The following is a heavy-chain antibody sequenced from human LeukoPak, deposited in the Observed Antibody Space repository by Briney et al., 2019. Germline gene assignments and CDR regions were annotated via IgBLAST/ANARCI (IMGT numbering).Heavy chain of an antibody. D-gene: IGHD2-2*01. Sequence: ASVKVSCKASGYTFTGYYMHWVRQAPGQGLEWMGWINPNSGGTNYAQKFQGRVTMTRDTSISTAYMELSRLRSDDTAVYYCARGAGYCSSTSCYAAFFDYWGQGTLVTVSS. CDR1: GYTFTGYY. CDR2: INPNSGGT. V-gene: IGHV1-2*02. J-gene: IGHJ4*02. CDR3: ARGAGYCSSTSCYAAFFDY.